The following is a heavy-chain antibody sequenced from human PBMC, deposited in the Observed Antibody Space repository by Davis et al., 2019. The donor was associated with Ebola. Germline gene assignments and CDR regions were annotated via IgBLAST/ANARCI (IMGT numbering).Heavy chain of an antibody. CDR3: ARELVLTGYYNVLYQAQRYGMDV. D-gene: IGHD3-9*01. Sequence: GGSLRLSCAASGFTFSNAWMNWVRQAPGKGLEWVGRIKSKTDGGTTDYAAPVKGRFTISRDDSKNTLYLQMNSLRAEDTAVYYCARELVLTGYYNVLYQAQRYGMDVWGQGTTVTVSS. CDR2: IKSKTDGGTT. CDR1: GFTFSNAW. J-gene: IGHJ6*02. V-gene: IGHV3-15*07.